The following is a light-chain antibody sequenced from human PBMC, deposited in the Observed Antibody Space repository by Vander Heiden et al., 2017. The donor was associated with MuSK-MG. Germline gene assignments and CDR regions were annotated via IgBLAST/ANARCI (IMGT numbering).Light chain of an antibody. CDR2: DVT. CDR1: ISDIGDYNF. J-gene: IGLJ1*01. Sequence: QSALTQPAPVSGSPGQSITISCTGSISDIGDYNFVSWYQQHPGKAPNLLIYDVTYRPSGVSIRFSGSKSGNTASLTISGLQAEDEAHYYCGSYTSTNTPYVFGPGTKVTVL. V-gene: IGLV2-14*03. CDR3: GSYTSTNTPYV.